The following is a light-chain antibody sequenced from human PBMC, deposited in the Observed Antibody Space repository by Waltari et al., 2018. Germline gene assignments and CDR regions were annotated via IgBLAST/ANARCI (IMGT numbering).Light chain of an antibody. CDR2: ASS. CDR3: QQYNSFPPT. CDR1: QAINTF. Sequence: DIQMTPSPSSLSPSVVDSVIITGRASQAINTFFAWFQQKPGKAPRSLIYASSTLQSGVSSNFSGSGSGTNFTLTISSLQPEDCATYYCQQYNSFPPTFGGGTRVEI. J-gene: IGKJ4*01. V-gene: IGKV1-16*02.